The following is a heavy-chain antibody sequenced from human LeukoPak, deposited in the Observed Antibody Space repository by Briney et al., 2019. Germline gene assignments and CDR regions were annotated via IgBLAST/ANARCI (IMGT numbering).Heavy chain of an antibody. Sequence: GGSLRLSCAASGFTFSSYEMNWVRQAPGKGLEWVSYISSSGSTIYYADSGKGRFTISRDNAKNSLYLQMNSLRAEDTAVYYCAELGITMIGGVWGKGTTVTISS. J-gene: IGHJ6*04. D-gene: IGHD3-10*02. CDR1: GFTFSSYE. CDR2: ISSSGSTI. CDR3: AELGITMIGGV. V-gene: IGHV3-48*03.